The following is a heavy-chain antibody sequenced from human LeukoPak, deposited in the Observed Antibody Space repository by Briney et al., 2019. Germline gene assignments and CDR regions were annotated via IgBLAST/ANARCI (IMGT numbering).Heavy chain of an antibody. CDR1: GGSISSSSYY. J-gene: IGHJ4*02. CDR3: ARGRCSSTSCRFDY. D-gene: IGHD2-2*01. CDR2: IYYSGST. Sequence: SETLSLTCTVSGGSISSSSYYWGWIRQPPGKGLEWIGSIYYSGSTYYNPSLKSRVTISVDTSKNQFSLKLSSVTAADTAVYYCARGRCSSTSCRFDYWGQGTLVTVSS. V-gene: IGHV4-39*07.